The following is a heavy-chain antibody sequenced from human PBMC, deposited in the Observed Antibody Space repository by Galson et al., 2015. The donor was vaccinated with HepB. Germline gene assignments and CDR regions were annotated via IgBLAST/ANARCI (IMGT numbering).Heavy chain of an antibody. J-gene: IGHJ6*03. CDR1: GYTFTSYY. V-gene: IGHV1-46*03. CDR3: ARVRWLRFVMIVVVITLGYYYYYMDV. Sequence: SVKVSCKASGYTFTSYYMHWVRQAPGQGLEWMGIINPSGGSTSYAQKFQGRVTMTRDTSTSTVYMELSSLRSEDTAVYYCARVRWLRFVMIVVVITLGYYYYYMDVWGKGTTVTVSS. D-gene: IGHD3-22*01. CDR2: INPSGGST.